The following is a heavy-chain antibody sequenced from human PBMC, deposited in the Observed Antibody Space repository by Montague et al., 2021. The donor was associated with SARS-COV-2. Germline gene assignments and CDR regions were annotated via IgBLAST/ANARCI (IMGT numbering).Heavy chain of an antibody. V-gene: IGHV4-39*07. Sequence: SETLSLTCTVSGGSISSSNYYWGWIRQPPGKGLEWIGSIYYSGTTYYNPSLQSRVAISLDTPNNQFSLKITSLIVADTAIYYCVTPGETAVAGQFDYWGPGILVTVSS. D-gene: IGHD6-19*01. CDR3: VTPGETAVAGQFDY. J-gene: IGHJ4*02. CDR2: IYYSGTT. CDR1: GGSISSSNYY.